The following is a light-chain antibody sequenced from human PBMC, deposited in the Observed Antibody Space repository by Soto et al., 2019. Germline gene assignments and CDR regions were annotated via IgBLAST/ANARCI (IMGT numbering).Light chain of an antibody. CDR3: QHYRSLPPLWT. CDR2: DAS. Sequence: VLTQSQAALSLSPGERATLSCGASQSVAGNFLAWYQHKPGLAPRLLIYDASIRANGIPDRFSGGGSGTDFTLTISRLEPEDSAVYYCQHYRSLPPLWTFGLGTKVEI. V-gene: IGKV3D-20*01. J-gene: IGKJ1*01. CDR1: QSVAGNF.